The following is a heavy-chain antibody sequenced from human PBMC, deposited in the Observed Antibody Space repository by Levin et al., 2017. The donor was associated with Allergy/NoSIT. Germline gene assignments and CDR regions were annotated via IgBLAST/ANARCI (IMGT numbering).Heavy chain of an antibody. CDR3: VRDRPHNWFDP. CDR1: GFTFTSHW. CDR2: IDTDGSGA. V-gene: IGHV3-74*01. J-gene: IGHJ5*02. Sequence: LSLTCAASGFTFTSHWMHWVRPAPGKGLVWVSRIDTDGSGATYADSVKGRFTISRDNARNTVYLEMNSLRAEDTAVYYCVRDRPHNWFDPWGQGTLVTVTS.